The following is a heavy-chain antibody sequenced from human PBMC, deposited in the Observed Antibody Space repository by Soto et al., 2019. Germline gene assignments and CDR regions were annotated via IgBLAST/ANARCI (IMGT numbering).Heavy chain of an antibody. CDR1: GYAFTTYD. CDR3: VRGRYVDY. V-gene: IGHV1-18*01. CDR2: ISAHNGNT. Sequence: QVHLVQSGAEVKKPGASVKVSCKGSGYAFTTYDITWVRQATGQGLEWMGWISAHNGNTNYAQKLQGRVTVTRDTSTSTDYMELRSLGSDVKAVYYWVRGRYVDYWGQGALVTVSS. J-gene: IGHJ4*02.